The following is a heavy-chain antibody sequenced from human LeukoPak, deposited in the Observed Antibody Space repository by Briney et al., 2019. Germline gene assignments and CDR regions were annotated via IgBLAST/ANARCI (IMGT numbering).Heavy chain of an antibody. V-gene: IGHV4-30-2*01. CDR1: GGSISSGGYY. CDR3: ARGEAAPLYYMDV. J-gene: IGHJ6*03. Sequence: SETLSLTCTVSGGSISSGGYYWSWIRQPPGKGLEWIGYIYHSGSTYYNPSLKSRVTISVDRSKNQFSLKLSSVTAADTAVYYCARGEAAPLYYMDVWGKGTTVTVSS. D-gene: IGHD6-6*01. CDR2: IYHSGST.